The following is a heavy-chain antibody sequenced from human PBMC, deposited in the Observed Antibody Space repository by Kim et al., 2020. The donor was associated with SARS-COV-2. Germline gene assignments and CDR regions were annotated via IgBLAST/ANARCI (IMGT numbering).Heavy chain of an antibody. Sequence: GGSLRLSCAASGFTFSNYRMSWVRQAPGKGLEWVANIRADGGEMFYVDSVKGRFTISRDNAKNSLCLQMDSLRVEDTAVYYCARPLSNGYYDYWGQGTLV. V-gene: IGHV3-7*01. D-gene: IGHD3-22*01. CDR3: ARPLSNGYYDY. CDR2: IRADGGEM. CDR1: GFTFSNYR. J-gene: IGHJ4*02.